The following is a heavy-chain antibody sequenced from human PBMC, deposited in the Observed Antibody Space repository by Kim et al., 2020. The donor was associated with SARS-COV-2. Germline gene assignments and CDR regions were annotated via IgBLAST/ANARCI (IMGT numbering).Heavy chain of an antibody. CDR1: GYTFTSYG. CDR2: ISAYNGNT. J-gene: IGHJ6*02. CDR3: ARNHCSGGSCYYYYYGMDV. Sequence: ASVKVSCKASGYTFTSYGISWVRQAPGQGLEWMGWISAYNGNTNYAQKPQGRVTMTTDTSTSTAYMELRSLRSDDTAVYYCARNHCSGGSCYYYYYGMDVLGQGTTVTVSS. V-gene: IGHV1-18*01. D-gene: IGHD2-15*01.